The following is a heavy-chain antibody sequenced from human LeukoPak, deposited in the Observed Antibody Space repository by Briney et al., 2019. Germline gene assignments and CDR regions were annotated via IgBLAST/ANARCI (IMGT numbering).Heavy chain of an antibody. CDR3: ARGGYSSGYNWFDP. D-gene: IGHD6-19*01. CDR1: GGSISSYH. V-gene: IGHV4-59*01. J-gene: IGHJ5*02. CDR2: IYYSGST. Sequence: SETLSLTCTVSGGSISSYHWSWIRQPPGKGLEWIGYIYYSGSTNYNPSLKSRVTISVDTSKNQFSLKLSSVTAADTAVYYCARGGYSSGYNWFDPWGQGTLVTASS.